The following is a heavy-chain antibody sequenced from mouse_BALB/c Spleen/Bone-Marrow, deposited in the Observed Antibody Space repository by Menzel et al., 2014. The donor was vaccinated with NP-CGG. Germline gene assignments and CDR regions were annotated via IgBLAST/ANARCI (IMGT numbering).Heavy chain of an antibody. CDR3: ARRGVYYYGSFDY. CDR2: IDTSDSYT. D-gene: IGHD1-1*01. Sequence: VQLQESGAELMMPGASVKMSCKASGYTFTDYWMHWVKRRPGQGLEWIGAIDTSDSYTSYNQKFKGKATLTVDESSSTAYMQLSSLTSEDSAVYYCARRGVYYYGSFDYWGQGTTLTVSS. J-gene: IGHJ2*01. V-gene: IGHV1-69*01. CDR1: GYTFTDYW.